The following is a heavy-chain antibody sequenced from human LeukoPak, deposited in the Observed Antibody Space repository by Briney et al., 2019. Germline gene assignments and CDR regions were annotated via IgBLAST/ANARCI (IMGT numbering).Heavy chain of an antibody. CDR3: ARDHSYYFDY. V-gene: IGHV3-21*01. Sequence: GGSLRLSCAASGFTFSPYTMNWVRQAPGKXLEWVSSISSSSTSIYYADSLKGRFTISRDNAKNSVYLQMNSLTAEDTAVYYCARDHSYYFDYWGQGTLVTVSS. J-gene: IGHJ4*02. CDR2: ISSSSTSI. D-gene: IGHD2-21*01. CDR1: GFTFSPYT.